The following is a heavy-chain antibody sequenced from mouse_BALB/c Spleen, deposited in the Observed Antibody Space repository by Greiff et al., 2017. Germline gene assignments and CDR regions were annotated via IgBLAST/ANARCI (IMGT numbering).Heavy chain of an antibody. CDR3: ARATTVVARGFDY. CDR1: GYSITSDYA. CDR2: ISYSGST. J-gene: IGHJ2*01. V-gene: IGHV3-2*02. D-gene: IGHD1-1*01. Sequence: EVKLMESGPGLVKPSQSLSLTCTVTGYSITSDYAWNWIRQFPGNKLEWMGYISYSGSTSYNPSLKSRISITRDTSKNQFFLQLNSVTTEDTATYYCARATTVVARGFDYWGQGTTLTVSS.